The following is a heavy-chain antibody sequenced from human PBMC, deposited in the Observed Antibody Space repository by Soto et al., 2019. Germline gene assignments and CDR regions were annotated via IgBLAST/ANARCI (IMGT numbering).Heavy chain of an antibody. CDR3: ARSTFSNYYDSSGYYPRDYGMDV. CDR2: INPNSGGT. V-gene: IGHV1-2*04. J-gene: IGHJ6*02. Sequence: GASVKVSCKASGYTFTGYYMHWVRQAPGQGLEWMGWINPNSGGTNYAQKFQGWVTMTRDTSISTAYMELSRLRSDDTAVYYCARSTFSNYYDSSGYYPRDYGMDVWGQGTTVTVSS. D-gene: IGHD3-22*01. CDR1: GYTFTGYY.